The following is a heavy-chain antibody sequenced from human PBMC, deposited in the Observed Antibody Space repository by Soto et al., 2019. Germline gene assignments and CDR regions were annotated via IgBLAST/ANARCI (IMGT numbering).Heavy chain of an antibody. CDR1: GGTFDNFI. J-gene: IGHJ6*02. CDR3: ARNGTYTSSLSQVFDMDV. V-gene: IGHV1-69*01. Sequence: QVQLVQSGAEVKEPGSSVRVSCKASGGTFDNFIMNWVRQTPGQGLEWMGGIVPMLGTPTYAEKFKGRVTISATGSTSTMYMEVTSLRTEDTANYYSARNGTYTSSLSQVFDMDVGVHAPAVTVSS. CDR2: IVPMLGTP. D-gene: IGHD1-7*01.